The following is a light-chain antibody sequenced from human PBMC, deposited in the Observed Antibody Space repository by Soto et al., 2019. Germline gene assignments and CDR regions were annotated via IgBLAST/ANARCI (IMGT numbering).Light chain of an antibody. CDR3: QQYETWPRT. CDR1: QNVHIN. Sequence: ETVMTQSPATLSVSPGDTATLSCRSSQNVHINLAWYQQKPGQAPTLLIYGVSARAPGVPARFSGTGSGTGFTLTIRNLQSEDFGIYYCQQYETWPRTFGQGTK. J-gene: IGKJ2*01. CDR2: GVS. V-gene: IGKV3-15*01.